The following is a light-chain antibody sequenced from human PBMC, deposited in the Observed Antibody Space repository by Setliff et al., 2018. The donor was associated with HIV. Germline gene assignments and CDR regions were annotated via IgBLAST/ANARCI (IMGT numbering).Light chain of an antibody. Sequence: QSALAQPASVSGSPGQSITISCTGTSSDVGSYNLVSWYQQHPGKAPKLMIYEGSKRPSGVSNRFSGFKSGNTASLTISGLQTEDEADYYCCSYAGTSIYVFGTGTKVTVL. CDR2: EGS. J-gene: IGLJ1*01. V-gene: IGLV2-23*01. CDR3: CSYAGTSIYV. CDR1: SSDVGSYNL.